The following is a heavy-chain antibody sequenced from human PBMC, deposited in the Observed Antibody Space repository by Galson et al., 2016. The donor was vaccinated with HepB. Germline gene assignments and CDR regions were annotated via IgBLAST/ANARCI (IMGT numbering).Heavy chain of an antibody. CDR2: ISSSSSHT. CDR1: GLTFSDFY. Sequence: SLRLSCAASGLTFSDFYMSWIRQAPGKGLEWVSYISSSSSHTNYADSVKGRFTISRDNANNSLYLQMNSLRVEDTAVYYCARVDYGSGWREGWFHPWGQGTLVTGSS. CDR3: ARVDYGSGWREGWFHP. V-gene: IGHV3-11*06. J-gene: IGHJ5*02. D-gene: IGHD6-19*01.